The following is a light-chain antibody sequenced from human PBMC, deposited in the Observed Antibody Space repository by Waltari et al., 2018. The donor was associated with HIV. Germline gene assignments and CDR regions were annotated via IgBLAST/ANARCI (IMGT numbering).Light chain of an antibody. CDR1: SSDVGGSNY. V-gene: IGLV2-14*01. CDR3: NSYTSSSTLV. CDR2: EVS. Sequence: QSALTQPDSVSGSPGQSITISCTGTSSDVGGSNYVSGYQHPPGKAPKLMIYEVSKRPSGVSKRFSGSKSGNTASLTISGLQAEDEADYYCNSYTSSSTLVFGGGTKLTVL. J-gene: IGLJ2*01.